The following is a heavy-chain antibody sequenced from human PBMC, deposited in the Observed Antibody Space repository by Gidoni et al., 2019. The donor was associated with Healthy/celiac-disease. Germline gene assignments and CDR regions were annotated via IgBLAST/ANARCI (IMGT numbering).Heavy chain of an antibody. J-gene: IGHJ4*02. CDR2: INSDGSST. CDR3: ARGALGEVDY. D-gene: IGHD3-10*01. Sequence: EVQLVESGGGLVQPGGSLRLSCASSGFTFSSYWMPWVRQAPGKGLVWVSRINSDGSSTSYADSVKGRFAISRDNAKNTLYLQMNSLRAEDTAVYYCARGALGEVDYWGQGTLVTVSS. V-gene: IGHV3-74*01. CDR1: GFTFSSYW.